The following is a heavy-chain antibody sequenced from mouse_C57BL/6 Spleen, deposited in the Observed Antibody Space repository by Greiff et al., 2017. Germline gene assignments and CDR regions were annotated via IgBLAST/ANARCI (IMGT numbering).Heavy chain of an antibody. CDR2: ISSGGSYT. D-gene: IGHD2-2*01. CDR3: ARGYGYDWGWFAY. Sequence: EVKLVESGGDLVKPGGSLKLSCAASGFTFSSYGMSWVRQTPDKRLEWVATISSGGSYTYYPDSVKGRFTISRDNAKNTLYLQMSSLKSEDTAMYYCARGYGYDWGWFAYWGQGTLVTVSA. CDR1: GFTFSSYG. J-gene: IGHJ3*01. V-gene: IGHV5-6*01.